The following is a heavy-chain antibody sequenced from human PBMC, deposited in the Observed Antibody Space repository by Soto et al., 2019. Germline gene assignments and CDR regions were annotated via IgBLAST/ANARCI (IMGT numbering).Heavy chain of an antibody. V-gene: IGHV4-59*11. CDR1: DGKSINLD. J-gene: IGHJ3*02. D-gene: IGHD3-10*01. CDR3: ARVWGGAFDI. CDR2: IYYSGST. Sequence: TVADGKSINLDCRRIRQPPGKGLEWIGYIYYSGSTNYNPSLKSRVTISVDTSKNQFSLKLSSVTAADTAVYYCARVWGGAFDIWGQGTMVTVS.